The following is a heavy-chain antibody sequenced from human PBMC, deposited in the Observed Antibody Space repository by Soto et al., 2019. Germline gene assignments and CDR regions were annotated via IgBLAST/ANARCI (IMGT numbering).Heavy chain of an antibody. CDR3: ATTVYTMIVVVSQGYAFDI. J-gene: IGHJ3*02. V-gene: IGHV1-24*01. Sequence: ASVKVSCKVSGYTLTELSMHWVRQAPGKGLEWMGGFDPEDGETIYAQKFQGRATMTEDTSTDTAYMELSSLRSEDTAVYYCATTVYTMIVVVSQGYAFDIWGQGTMVTVSS. CDR1: GYTLTELS. D-gene: IGHD3-22*01. CDR2: FDPEDGET.